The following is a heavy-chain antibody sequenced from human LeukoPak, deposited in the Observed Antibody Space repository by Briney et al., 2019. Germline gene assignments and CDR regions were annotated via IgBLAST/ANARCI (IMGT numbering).Heavy chain of an antibody. Sequence: GGSLRLSCAASGFTFDDYAMHWVRQAPGKGLEWVSAISGSSGSTYYADSVKGRFTISRDNSKNTLYLQMNSLRAEDTAVYYCAKELSSSWPNYFDYWGQGTLVTVSS. CDR2: ISGSSGST. CDR3: AKELSSSWPNYFDY. D-gene: IGHD6-13*01. V-gene: IGHV3-23*01. J-gene: IGHJ4*02. CDR1: GFTFDDYA.